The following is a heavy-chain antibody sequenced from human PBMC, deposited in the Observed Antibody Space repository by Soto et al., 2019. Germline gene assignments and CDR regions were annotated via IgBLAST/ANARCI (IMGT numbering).Heavy chain of an antibody. Sequence: GESLKISCQGSGYSFTSYWIGWVRQRPGKGLEWMGRINPSDSYTTYSPSFQGHVTISTDKSFSTAYLQWSGLRASDTAMYYCARLGYCTGTSCYTFDSWGQGTLVTVSS. V-gene: IGHV5-10-1*01. CDR3: ARLGYCTGTSCYTFDS. D-gene: IGHD2-2*02. CDR1: GYSFTSYW. CDR2: INPSDSYT. J-gene: IGHJ4*02.